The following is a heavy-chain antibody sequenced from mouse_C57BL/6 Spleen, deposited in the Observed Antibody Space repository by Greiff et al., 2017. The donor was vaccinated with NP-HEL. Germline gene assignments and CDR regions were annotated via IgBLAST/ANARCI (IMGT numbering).Heavy chain of an antibody. Sequence: QVQLQQPGAELVMPGASVKLSCKASGYTFTSYWMHWVKQRPGQGLEWIGEIDPSDSYTNYNQKFKGKSTLTVDKSSSTAYMQLSSLTSEDSAVYYCARAYDYGCAYWGQGTLVTVSA. V-gene: IGHV1-69*01. J-gene: IGHJ3*01. CDR1: GYTFTSYW. CDR2: IDPSDSYT. CDR3: ARAYDYGCAY. D-gene: IGHD2-4*01.